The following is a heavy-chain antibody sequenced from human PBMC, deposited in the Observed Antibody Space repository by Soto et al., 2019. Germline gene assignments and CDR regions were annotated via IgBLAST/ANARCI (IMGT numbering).Heavy chain of an antibody. CDR3: ARDPVDTAMVKEYYYYYGMDV. Sequence: GASVKVSCKASGYTFTGYYMHWVRQAPGQGLEWMGWINPNSGGTNYAQKFQGWVTMTRDTSISTAYMELSRLRSDDTAVYYCARDPVDTAMVKEYYYYYGMDVWGQGTTVTVSS. V-gene: IGHV1-2*04. J-gene: IGHJ6*02. D-gene: IGHD5-18*01. CDR2: INPNSGGT. CDR1: GYTFTGYY.